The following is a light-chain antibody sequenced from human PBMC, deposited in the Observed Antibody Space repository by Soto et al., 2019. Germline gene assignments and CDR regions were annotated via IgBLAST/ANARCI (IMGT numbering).Light chain of an antibody. V-gene: IGKV3-20*01. CDR3: QQYGSSPIT. CDR1: QSVSSSY. CDR2: GAS. J-gene: IGKJ1*01. Sequence: DIVMTQSPGTLSLSPGERATLSCGASQSVSSSYLAWYQQKPGQALRLLIYGASSRATGIPDRFSGSGSGTDFTLTISRLEPEDFAVYYCQQYGSSPITFGQGTKVDIK.